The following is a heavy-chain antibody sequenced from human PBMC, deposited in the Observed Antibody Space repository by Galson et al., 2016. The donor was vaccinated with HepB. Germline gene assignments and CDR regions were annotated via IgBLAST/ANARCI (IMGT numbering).Heavy chain of an antibody. J-gene: IGHJ4*02. CDR1: GDTFTRFG. CDR3: ARSIGQELLFDY. D-gene: IGHD1-7*01. V-gene: IGHV1-18*01. CDR2: ISVYNGNI. Sequence: SVKVSCKASGDTFTRFGISWVRQAPGQGLEWMGWISVYNGNIKNEQKFQDRVTMTTDTSTSTAYMELRSLRSDDTAVYYCARSIGQELLFDYWGQGTLVTVPS.